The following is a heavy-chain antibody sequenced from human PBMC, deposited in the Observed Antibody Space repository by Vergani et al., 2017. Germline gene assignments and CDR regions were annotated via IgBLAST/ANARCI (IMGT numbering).Heavy chain of an antibody. CDR3: AREGTSIVVVIASPAPLDY. Sequence: QVQLVQSGAEVKKPGASVKVSCKASGYTFTSYYMHWVRQAPGQGLEWMGIINPSGGSTSYAQKFQGRVTMTRDTSTSTVYMELSSLRSEDTSVYSCAREGTSIVVVIASPAPLDYWGQGTLVTVSS. CDR1: GYTFTSYY. V-gene: IGHV1-46*01. D-gene: IGHD2-21*01. CDR2: INPSGGST. J-gene: IGHJ4*02.